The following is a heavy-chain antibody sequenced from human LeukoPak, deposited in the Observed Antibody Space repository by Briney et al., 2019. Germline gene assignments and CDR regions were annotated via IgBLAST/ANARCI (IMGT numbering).Heavy chain of an antibody. D-gene: IGHD3-10*01. CDR2: ISAYNGNT. Sequence: AASVKVSCKASGYTFTSYGISWVRQAPGQGLEWMGWISAYNGNTNYAQKLQGRVTMTTDTSTSTAYMELRSLRSDDTAVYYCARDAVRTMVRGAIGGYWGQGTLVTVSS. V-gene: IGHV1-18*01. J-gene: IGHJ4*02. CDR3: ARDAVRTMVRGAIGGY. CDR1: GYTFTSYG.